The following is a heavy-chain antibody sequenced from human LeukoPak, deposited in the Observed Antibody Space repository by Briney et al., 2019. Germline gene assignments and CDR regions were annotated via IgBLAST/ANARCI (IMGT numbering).Heavy chain of an antibody. V-gene: IGHV3-21*01. CDR1: GFTFSSYS. CDR3: ARDYDFCPRE. Sequence: GGSLRLSCAASGFTFSSYSMDWVRQAPGKGLEWVSSISSSSTYIYYADSVKGRFTISRDNAKNSLYLQMNSLRAEDTAVYYCARDYDFCPREWGQGTLATVSS. D-gene: IGHD3-3*01. J-gene: IGHJ4*02. CDR2: ISSSSTYI.